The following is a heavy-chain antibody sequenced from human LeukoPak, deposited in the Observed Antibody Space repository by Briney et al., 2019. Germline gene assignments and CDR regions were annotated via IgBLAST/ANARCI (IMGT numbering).Heavy chain of an antibody. CDR2: IYHSGST. CDR3: ARSGYYDSSGYYYQDGYYFDY. D-gene: IGHD3-22*01. V-gene: IGHV4-30-2*02. J-gene: IGHJ4*02. Sequence: SSETLSLTCAVSGGSISSGGYSWSWIRQPPGKGLEWIGYIYHSGSTYYNPSLKSRVTISVDTSKNQFSLKLSSVTAADTAVYYCARSGYYDSSGYYYQDGYYFDYWGQGTPVTVSS. CDR1: GGSISSGGYS.